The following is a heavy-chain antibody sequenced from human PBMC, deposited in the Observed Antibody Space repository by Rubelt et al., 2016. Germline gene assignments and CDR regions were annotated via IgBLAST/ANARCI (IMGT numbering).Heavy chain of an antibody. J-gene: IGHJ4*02. CDR2: INAGNGNT. D-gene: IGHD6-19*01. CDR1: GYTFTSYA. CDR3: AAETYTTGCCHFDY. Sequence: QVQLVQSGAEVKKPGASVKVSCKASGYTFTSYAMHWVRQAPGQRLEWMGWINAGNGNTKYSQKFQGRVTITRDTSARTGYMGRGSPRSEDTAVYYCAAETYTTGCCHFDYLGQGTLVTVSS. V-gene: IGHV1-3*01.